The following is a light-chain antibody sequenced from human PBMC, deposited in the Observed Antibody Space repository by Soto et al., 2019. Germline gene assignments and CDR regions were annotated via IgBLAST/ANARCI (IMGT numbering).Light chain of an antibody. CDR3: SSYTSSSTLLI. J-gene: IGLJ2*01. CDR2: EAS. Sequence: QSALTQPASVSASPGQSVTISCIGTYSDVGGYKHVSWYQQHPGKAPRLIIYEASNRPSGISNRFSGSKSGNTASLTISGLQADDEADYYCSSYTSSSTLLIFGGGIKLTVL. V-gene: IGLV2-14*01. CDR1: YSDVGGYKH.